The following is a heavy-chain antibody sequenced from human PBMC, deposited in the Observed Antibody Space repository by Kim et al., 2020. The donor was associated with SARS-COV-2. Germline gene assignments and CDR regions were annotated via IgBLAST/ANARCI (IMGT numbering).Heavy chain of an antibody. CDR1: GFTFSSYG. D-gene: IGHD2-15*01. V-gene: IGHV3-30*18. CDR3: AKDKVSVVAARRIYYYYGMDV. J-gene: IGHJ6*02. Sequence: GGSLRLSCAASGFTFSSYGMHWVRQAPGKGLEWVAVISYDGSNKYYADSVKGRFTISRDNSKNTLYLQMNSLRAEDTAVYYCAKDKVSVVAARRIYYYYGMDVWGQGTTVTVSS. CDR2: ISYDGSNK.